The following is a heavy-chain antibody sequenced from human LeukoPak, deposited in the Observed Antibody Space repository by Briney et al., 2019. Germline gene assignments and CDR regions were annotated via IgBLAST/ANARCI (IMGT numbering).Heavy chain of an antibody. J-gene: IGHJ4*01. Sequence: SETLSLTCKVSGGSISSITYYWDWIRQPPGKGPEWIGSMYYSGTTSYNPSLKSRVTISLDTSRTQVSLNVSSVTAADTAVYFCATGTGMTSRPVDYWGQGTLVTVSS. D-gene: IGHD6-6*01. CDR2: MYYSGTT. V-gene: IGHV4-39*07. CDR3: ATGTGMTSRPVDY. CDR1: GGSISSITYY.